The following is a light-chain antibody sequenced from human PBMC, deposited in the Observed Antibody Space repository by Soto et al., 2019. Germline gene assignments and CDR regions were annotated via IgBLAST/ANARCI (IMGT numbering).Light chain of an antibody. J-gene: IGLJ1*01. Sequence: QSALTQPASVSGSPGQSITISCTGTSSDVGGYNYVSWYQQHPVKAPKLMIYDVSNRPSGVSNRFSGSKSGNTASLTISGLQAEDEADYSCSSYTSISTRYVFGTGTKLTFL. CDR1: SSDVGGYNY. CDR3: SSYTSISTRYV. V-gene: IGLV2-14*01. CDR2: DVS.